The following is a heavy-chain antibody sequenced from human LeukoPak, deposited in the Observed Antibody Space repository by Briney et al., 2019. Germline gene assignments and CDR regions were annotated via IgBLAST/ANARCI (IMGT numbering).Heavy chain of an antibody. D-gene: IGHD1-26*01. CDR3: AGDEVGRWLLLDY. V-gene: IGHV4-61*02. J-gene: IGHJ4*02. CDR1: GDSISNGSHY. Sequence: SSETLSLTCTVSGDSISNGSHYWSWVRQPAGKGLEWIGRIYLSGSTNYNPSLKSRVSISVDTSKNQFSLKLSSVTAADTAVYYCAGDEVGRWLLLDYWGQGTLVTVSS. CDR2: IYLSGST.